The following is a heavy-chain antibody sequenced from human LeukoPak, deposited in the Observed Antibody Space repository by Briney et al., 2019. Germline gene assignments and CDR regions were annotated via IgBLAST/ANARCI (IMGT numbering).Heavy chain of an antibody. J-gene: IGHJ4*02. CDR1: GFTFSSYG. CDR2: ISYDGSNK. Sequence: GGSLRLSCAASGFTFSSYGMHWVRQAPGKGLEWVAVISYDGSNKYYADSVKGRFAISRDNSKNTLYLQMNSLRAEDTAVYYCAKDRGYFDYWGQGTLVTVSS. CDR3: AKDRGYFDY. V-gene: IGHV3-30*18.